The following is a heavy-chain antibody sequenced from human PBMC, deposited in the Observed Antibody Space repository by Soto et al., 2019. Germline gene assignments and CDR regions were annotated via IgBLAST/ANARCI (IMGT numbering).Heavy chain of an antibody. J-gene: IGHJ5*01. CDR1: GGFFSGHS. CDR3: STRAYDTNGYYRFDP. V-gene: IGHV4-34*01. D-gene: IGHD3-22*01. Sequence: PSETLSLICAVYGGFFSGHSWTWIRQSPGKGVEWIGDINHSGRVNYSPSLKSRVTISLDTSKNQFSLTLSAVTAADTAMYDCSTRAYDTNGYYRFDPWGQGTLVTVSS. CDR2: INHSGRV.